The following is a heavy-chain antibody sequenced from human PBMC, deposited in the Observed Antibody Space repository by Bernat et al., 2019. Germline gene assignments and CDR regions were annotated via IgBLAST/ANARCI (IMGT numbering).Heavy chain of an antibody. CDR3: ARRGMAAAGTGAHWYFDL. CDR2: VRTKANGFAT. J-gene: IGHJ2*01. V-gene: IGHV3-73*01. Sequence: EVQLAESGGGLVQPGGSLKLSCAASGLTFSDSTMQWVRQASGKGLEWVGRVRTKANGFATSYAASVKGRFTISRDDSKNTAYLQMNSLRAEDTAVFYCARRGMAAAGTGAHWYFDLWGRGTLVTVSS. CDR1: GLTFSDST. D-gene: IGHD6-13*01.